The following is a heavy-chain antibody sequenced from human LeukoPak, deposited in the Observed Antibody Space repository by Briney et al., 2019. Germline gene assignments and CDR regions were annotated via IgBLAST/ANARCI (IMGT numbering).Heavy chain of an antibody. J-gene: IGHJ4*02. V-gene: IGHV1-2*02. CDR3: ATPLSSGSGKPVDY. D-gene: IGHD3-10*01. CDR1: GYTFTGYY. Sequence: GASVKVSCKASGYTFTGYYMHWVRQAPGQGLEWMGWINPNSGGTNYAQKFQGRVTMTRNTSISTAYMELSSLRSEDTAVYYCATPLSSGSGKPVDYWGQGTLVTVSS. CDR2: INPNSGGT.